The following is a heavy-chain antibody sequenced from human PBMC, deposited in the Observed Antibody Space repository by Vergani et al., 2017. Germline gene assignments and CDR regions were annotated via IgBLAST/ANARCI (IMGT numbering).Heavy chain of an antibody. CDR2: ISYDGSNK. J-gene: IGHJ6*03. Sequence: QVQLVESGGGVVQPGRSLRLSCAASGFTFSSYAMHWVRQAPGKGLEWVAVISYDGSNKYYADSVNGRFTISRDNSKNTLYLQMNSLRAEDTAVYYCARVYSSSFQYYYYYYMDVWGKGTRVTVSS. CDR3: ARVYSSSFQYYYYYYMDV. D-gene: IGHD6-6*01. V-gene: IGHV3-30*04. CDR1: GFTFSSYA.